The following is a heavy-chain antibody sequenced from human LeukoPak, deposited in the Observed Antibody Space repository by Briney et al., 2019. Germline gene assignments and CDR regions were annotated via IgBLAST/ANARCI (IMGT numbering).Heavy chain of an antibody. J-gene: IGHJ4*02. Sequence: GGSLRLSCAAYGFTFSSYGMHWVRQAPGKGLEWVAFIRYDGSNKYYADSVKGRFTISRDNSKNTLYLQMNSLRAEDTAVYYCAKVDIVVVPAAFDYWGQGTLVTVSS. D-gene: IGHD2-2*01. CDR3: AKVDIVVVPAAFDY. V-gene: IGHV3-30*02. CDR1: GFTFSSYG. CDR2: IRYDGSNK.